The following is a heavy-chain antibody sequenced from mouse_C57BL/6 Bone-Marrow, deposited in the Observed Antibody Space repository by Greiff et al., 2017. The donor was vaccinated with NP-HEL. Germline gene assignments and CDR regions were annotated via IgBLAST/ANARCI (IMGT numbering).Heavy chain of an antibody. CDR2: INPDSSTI. J-gene: IGHJ1*03. CDR1: GIDFSRYW. V-gene: IGHV4-1*01. Sequence: EVKLLESGGGLVQPGGSLKLSCAASGIDFSRYWMSWVRRAPGKGLEWIGEINPDSSTINYAPSLKDKFIISRDNAKNTLYLQMSKVRSEDTALYYCARQDYGSSPYWYFDVWGTGTTVTVSS. CDR3: ARQDYGSSPYWYFDV. D-gene: IGHD1-1*01.